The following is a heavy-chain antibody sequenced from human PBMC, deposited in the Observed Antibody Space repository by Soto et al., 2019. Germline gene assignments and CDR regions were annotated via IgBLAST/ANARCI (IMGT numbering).Heavy chain of an antibody. J-gene: IGHJ4*02. CDR2: ISSSGSTI. CDR1: GFTFSDYY. CDR3: ALGEMATVPFDY. V-gene: IGHV3-11*04. D-gene: IGHD4-4*01. Sequence: GGSLRLSCAAPGFTFSDYYMSWIRQAPGKGLEWVSYISSSGSTIYYADSVKGRFTISRDNAKNSLYLQMNSLRAEDTAVYYCALGEMATVPFDYWGQGTLVTVSS.